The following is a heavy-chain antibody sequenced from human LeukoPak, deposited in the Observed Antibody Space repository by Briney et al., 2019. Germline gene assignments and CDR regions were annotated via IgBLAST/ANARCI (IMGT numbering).Heavy chain of an antibody. Sequence: SQTLSLTCTVSGGSISSGSYYWSWIRQPAGKGLEWIGRIYTSGSTNYNPSLKSRVTISVDTSKNQFSLKLSSATAADTAVYYCASTIVGATYYFDYWAREPWSPSPQ. V-gene: IGHV4-61*02. CDR2: IYTSGST. J-gene: IGHJ4*02. CDR3: ASTIVGATYYFDY. D-gene: IGHD1-26*01. CDR1: GGSISSGSYY.